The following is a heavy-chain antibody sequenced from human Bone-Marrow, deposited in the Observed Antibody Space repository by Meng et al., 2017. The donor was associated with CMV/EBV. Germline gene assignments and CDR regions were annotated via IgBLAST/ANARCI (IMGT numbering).Heavy chain of an antibody. Sequence: GGSLRLSCAASGFTFSSYEMTWVRQAPGKGLEWVSYISSSGSTIYYADSVRGRFTISRDNAKNSLYLQMNSLRAEDTALYYCAKDTPRGYYGMDVWGQGTTVTVSS. J-gene: IGHJ6*02. CDR1: GFTFSSYE. CDR2: ISSSGSTI. CDR3: AKDTPRGYYGMDV. V-gene: IGHV3-48*03.